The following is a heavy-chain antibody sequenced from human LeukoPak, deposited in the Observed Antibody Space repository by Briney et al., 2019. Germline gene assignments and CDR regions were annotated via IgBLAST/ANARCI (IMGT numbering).Heavy chain of an antibody. CDR2: IYPGDSDT. V-gene: IGHV5-51*01. D-gene: IGHD1-26*01. Sequence: GESLKISCKGSGYSFTSYWIGWVRQIPGKGLKGRGIIYPGDSDTRYSPSFQGQVTISADKSISTAYLQWSSLKASDTAMYYCARLYSGSYFDYWGQGTLVTVAS. CDR3: ARLYSGSYFDY. J-gene: IGHJ4*02. CDR1: GYSFTSYW.